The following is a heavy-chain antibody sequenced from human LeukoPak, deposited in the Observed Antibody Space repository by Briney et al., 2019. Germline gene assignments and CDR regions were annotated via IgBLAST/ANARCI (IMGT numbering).Heavy chain of an antibody. V-gene: IGHV1-18*01. Sequence: ASVKVSCKASGYTFNRYGISWVRQAPGQGLEWMGWISAYNGNTNYAQKLQGRVTMTTDTSTSTAYMELRSLRSDDTAVYYCARVKLGRGFMYYYGSGSQNWFDPWGQGTLVTASS. J-gene: IGHJ5*02. CDR1: GYTFNRYG. D-gene: IGHD3-10*01. CDR2: ISAYNGNT. CDR3: ARVKLGRGFMYYYGSGSQNWFDP.